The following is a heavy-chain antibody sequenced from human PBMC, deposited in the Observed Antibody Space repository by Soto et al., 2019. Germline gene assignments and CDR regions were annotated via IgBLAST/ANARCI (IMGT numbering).Heavy chain of an antibody. CDR2: IYYSGST. V-gene: IGHV4-39*01. CDR3: ARHGGVDY. Sequence: PSETLSLTCTVSGGSISSSSYYWGWIRQPPGKGLEWIGSIYYSGSTYYNPSLKSRVTISVDTSRNQFSLKLSPVTAADTAVYYCARHGGVDYWGQGTLVTVSS. D-gene: IGHD2-15*01. J-gene: IGHJ4*02. CDR1: GGSISSSSYY.